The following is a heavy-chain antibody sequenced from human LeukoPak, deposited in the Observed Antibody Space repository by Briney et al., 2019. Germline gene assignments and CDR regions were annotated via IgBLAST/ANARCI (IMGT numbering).Heavy chain of an antibody. CDR3: ARDGSNSEDGWFDP. CDR2: TNPSSGNT. J-gene: IGHJ5*02. CDR1: GYTFTSYD. D-gene: IGHD4-11*01. V-gene: IGHV1-8*01. Sequence: ASVKVSCKASGYTFTSYDINWVRQATGQGLEWMGWTNPSSGNTGYAQKFQGRGTMTRTTPISTAYMELSSLRSEDTDVYYCARDGSNSEDGWFDPWGQGTLVTVSS.